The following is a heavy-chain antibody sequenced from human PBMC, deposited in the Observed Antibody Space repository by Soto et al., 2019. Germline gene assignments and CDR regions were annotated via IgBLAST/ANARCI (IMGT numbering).Heavy chain of an antibody. CDR1: GYTFTGYY. D-gene: IGHD6-13*01. CDR3: ARGRSPEYSSSWYYWFDP. CDR2: INPNSGGT. J-gene: IGHJ5*02. Sequence: ASVKVYCKASGYTFTGYYMHWVRQAPGQGLEWMGWINPNSGGTNYAQKFQGWVTMTRDTSISTAYMELSRLRSDDTAVYYCARGRSPEYSSSWYYWFDPWGQGTLVTV. V-gene: IGHV1-2*04.